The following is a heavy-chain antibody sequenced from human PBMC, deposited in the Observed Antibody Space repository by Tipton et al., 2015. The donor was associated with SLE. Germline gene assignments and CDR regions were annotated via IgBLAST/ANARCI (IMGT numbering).Heavy chain of an antibody. V-gene: IGHV3-74*01. CDR3: VRRSMDDTFDI. CDR2: ISSDETIT. CDR1: GFTFSNYW. Sequence: GSLRLSCAASGFTFSNYWMHWVRQVPGKGLVWVSRISSDETITTYADSVKGRFTISRANPRSTLYLQMTSLRDEDTAVYYCVRRSMDDTFDIWGQGTMVTVSS. J-gene: IGHJ3*02. D-gene: IGHD6-6*01.